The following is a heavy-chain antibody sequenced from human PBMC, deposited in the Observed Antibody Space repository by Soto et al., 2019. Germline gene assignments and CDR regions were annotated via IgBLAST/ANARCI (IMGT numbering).Heavy chain of an antibody. Sequence: QEQLVQSGAEVKKPGSSVKVSCKDSGGLFSSFAISWVRQAPGQGLEWMGGIIPVFGTTNYAQKFQGRVTITADQSTNTADMELSSLTSDDTAMYYCARGGGPYVWFNEFWGQGTQVTVSS. CDR2: IIPVFGTT. J-gene: IGHJ4*02. CDR3: ARGGGPYVWFNEF. D-gene: IGHD3-16*01. V-gene: IGHV1-69*01. CDR1: GGLFSSFA.